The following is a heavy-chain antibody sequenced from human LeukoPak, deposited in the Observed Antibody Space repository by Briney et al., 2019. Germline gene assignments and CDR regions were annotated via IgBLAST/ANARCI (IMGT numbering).Heavy chain of an antibody. V-gene: IGHV3-20*04. Sequence: GGSLRLSCAASGFTFDDYGMSWVRQAPGKGLEWVSGINWNGGSTGYADSVKGRFTISRDNAKNSLYLQMNSLRAEDTASYYCARANYYGSGSYYNADYWGQGTLITASS. J-gene: IGHJ4*02. CDR2: INWNGGST. CDR1: GFTFDDYG. D-gene: IGHD3-10*01. CDR3: ARANYYGSGSYYNADY.